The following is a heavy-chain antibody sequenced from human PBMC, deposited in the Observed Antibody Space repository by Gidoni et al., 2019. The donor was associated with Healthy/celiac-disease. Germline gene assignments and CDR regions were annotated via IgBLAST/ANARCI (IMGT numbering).Heavy chain of an antibody. D-gene: IGHD3-22*01. CDR3: ARDDTGNFDY. CDR1: GCSISSSSYY. Sequence: QLQLQESGPGLVKPSETLSLTCTVSGCSISSSSYYWGWIRQPPGKGLEWIGSIYYSGSTYYNPSLKSRVTISVDTSKNQFSLKLSSVTAADTAVYYCARDDTGNFDYWGQGTLVTVSS. V-gene: IGHV4-39*07. CDR2: IYYSGST. J-gene: IGHJ4*02.